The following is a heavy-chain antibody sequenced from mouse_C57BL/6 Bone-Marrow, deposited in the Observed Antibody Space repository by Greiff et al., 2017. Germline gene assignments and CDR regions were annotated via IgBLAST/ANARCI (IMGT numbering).Heavy chain of an antibody. J-gene: IGHJ3*01. Sequence: QVQLKESGAELVRPGTSVKVSCKASGYAFTNYLIEWVKQRPGQGLEWIGVINPGSGGTNYNEKCKGKATLTADKSSSTAYMQLSSLTSEDSAVYFCAREYYEGAYWGQGTLVTVSA. CDR2: INPGSGGT. CDR3: AREYYEGAY. V-gene: IGHV1-54*01. D-gene: IGHD1-1*01. CDR1: GYAFTNYL.